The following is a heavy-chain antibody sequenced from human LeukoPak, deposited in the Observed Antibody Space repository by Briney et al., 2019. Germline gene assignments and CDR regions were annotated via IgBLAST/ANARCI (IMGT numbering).Heavy chain of an antibody. CDR2: ISGSGDLT. CDR1: GFTFRNYA. Sequence: GGSLRLSCAASGFTFRNYAMTWVRQAPGKGLEWVSAISGSGDLTDYADSVKGRFTISRDNSKNTLYLQTNNLRAQDTAVYYCAKWPRSRQAYYYYGMDVWGQGTTVTVSS. CDR3: AKWPRSRQAYYYYGMDV. J-gene: IGHJ6*02. V-gene: IGHV3-23*01. D-gene: IGHD1-26*01.